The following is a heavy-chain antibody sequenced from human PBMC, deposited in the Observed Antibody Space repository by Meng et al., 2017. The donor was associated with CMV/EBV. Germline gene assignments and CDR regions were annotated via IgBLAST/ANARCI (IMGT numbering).Heavy chain of an antibody. D-gene: IGHD3-3*01. Sequence: GSLRLSCAASGFTFSSYSMNWVRQAPGKGLEWVSSISSSSSYIYYADSVKGRFTISRDNAKNPLYLQMNSLRAEDTAVYYCARLERFLEWLISKTSYGMDVWGQGTTVTVSS. J-gene: IGHJ6*02. CDR2: ISSSSSYI. CDR1: GFTFSSYS. V-gene: IGHV3-21*01. CDR3: ARLERFLEWLISKTSYGMDV.